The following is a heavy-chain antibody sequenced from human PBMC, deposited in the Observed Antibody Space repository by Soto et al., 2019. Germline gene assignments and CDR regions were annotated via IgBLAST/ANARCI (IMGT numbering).Heavy chain of an antibody. CDR1: GFIFSSYG. V-gene: IGHV3-30*03. CDR3: ARALAVAGTDY. CDR2: ISYDENNK. Sequence: GGSLRLSCAASGFIFSSYGMHWVRQAPGKGLEWVAVISYDENNKHYADSVKGRFTISRDNSKNTLYLQMNSLRAEDTAVYYCARALAVAGTDYWGQGTLVTVSS. D-gene: IGHD6-19*01. J-gene: IGHJ4*02.